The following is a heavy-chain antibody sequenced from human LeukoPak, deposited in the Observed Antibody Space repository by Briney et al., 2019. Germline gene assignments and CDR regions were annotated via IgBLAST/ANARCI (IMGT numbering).Heavy chain of an antibody. CDR2: INHSGST. D-gene: IGHD3-10*01. Sequence: SETLSLTCAVYGGSFSGYYWSWIRQPPGKGLEWIGEINHSGSTNYNPSLKSRVTISVDTSKNQFSLKLSSVSAADTAVYYCARGGEYGSGSYYKYWGQGTLVTVSS. CDR1: GGSFSGYY. CDR3: ARGGEYGSGSYYKY. J-gene: IGHJ4*02. V-gene: IGHV4-34*01.